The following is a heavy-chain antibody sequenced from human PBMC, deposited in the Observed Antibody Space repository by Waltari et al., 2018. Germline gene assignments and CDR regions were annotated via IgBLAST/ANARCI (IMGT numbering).Heavy chain of an antibody. CDR2: LHNGGAPT. CDR3: AKDSAYGGDDY. Sequence: EVQLLESGGGLVQPGGSLRLSCAASGFTFSSYTMNWVRQAPGKWVGWVSALHNGGAPTSYPDSVKGRFTISRDNSKSTLFLQMNSLRAEDTAMYFCAKDSAYGGDDYWGQGTLVTVSS. D-gene: IGHD4-17*01. J-gene: IGHJ4*02. CDR1: GFTFSSYT. V-gene: IGHV3-23*01.